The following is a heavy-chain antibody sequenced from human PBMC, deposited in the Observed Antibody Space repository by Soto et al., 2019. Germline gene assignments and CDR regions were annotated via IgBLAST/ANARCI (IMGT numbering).Heavy chain of an antibody. J-gene: IGHJ4*02. D-gene: IGHD3-10*01. V-gene: IGHV4-34*01. CDR2: INHSGST. Sequence: SETLSLTCAVYGGSFSGYYWSWIRQPPGKGLEWIGEINHSGSTNYNPSLKSRVTISVDTSKNQFSLKLSSVTAADTAVYYCARGPRITMVRGVIAHWGQGTLVTVSS. CDR1: GGSFSGYY. CDR3: ARGPRITMVRGVIAH.